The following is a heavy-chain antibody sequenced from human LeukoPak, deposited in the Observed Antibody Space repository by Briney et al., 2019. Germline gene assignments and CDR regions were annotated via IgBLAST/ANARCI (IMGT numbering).Heavy chain of an antibody. V-gene: IGHV1-18*01. Sequence: ASVRVSCKASGYTFTSYAISWVRQAPGQGLEWMGWISAYNGNTNYAQKLQGRVTMTTDTSTSTAYMELSSLRSDDTPVYYCARDVPYYDNSGYYYPLFGYWGQGTLVTVSS. D-gene: IGHD3-22*01. CDR1: GYTFTSYA. J-gene: IGHJ4*02. CDR3: ARDVPYYDNSGYYYPLFGY. CDR2: ISAYNGNT.